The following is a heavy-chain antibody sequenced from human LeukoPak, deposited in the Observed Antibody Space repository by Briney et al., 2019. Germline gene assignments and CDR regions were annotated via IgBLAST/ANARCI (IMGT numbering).Heavy chain of an antibody. CDR2: IYYSGST. D-gene: IGHD6-19*01. J-gene: IGHJ4*02. Sequence: SETLSLTCTVFGGSIRSSSYYWGWIRQPPGKGLEWIGSIYYSGSTYYNASLKSRGTISVDTSKNQFSLKLNSVTAADMAVYFCARQVVAVAGTGYFDYWGQGTLVTVSS. V-gene: IGHV4-39*01. CDR1: GGSIRSSSYY. CDR3: ARQVVAVAGTGYFDY.